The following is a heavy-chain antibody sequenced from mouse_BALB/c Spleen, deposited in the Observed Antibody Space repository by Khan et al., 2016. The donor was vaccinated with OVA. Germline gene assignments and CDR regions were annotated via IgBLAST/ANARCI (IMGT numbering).Heavy chain of an antibody. CDR2: ISYDGSN. V-gene: IGHV3-6*02. CDR1: GYSITSYYY. CDR3: ARDEDGSSYPEWFAY. J-gene: IGHJ3*01. Sequence: EVQLQQSGPGLVKPSQSLSLTCSVTGYSITSYYYWNWIRQFPGNKLEWMGYISYDGSNNYNTSLKNRISITRDTSKKPFFLTLTSVLSEDKATYDCARDEDGSSYPEWFAYWGQGTLVTVSA. D-gene: IGHD1-1*01.